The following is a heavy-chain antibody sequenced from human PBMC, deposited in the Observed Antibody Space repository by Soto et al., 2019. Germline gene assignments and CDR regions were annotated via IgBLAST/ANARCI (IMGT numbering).Heavy chain of an antibody. CDR3: ARVGPPPWELVDHAFDI. D-gene: IGHD1-26*01. CDR2: ISSSSSTI. Sequence: GGSLRLSCAASGFTFSSYSMNWVRQAPGKGLEWVSYISSSSSTIYYADSVKGRFTISRDNAKNSLYLQMNSLRDEDTAVYYCARVGPPPWELVDHAFDIWGQGTMVTVSS. J-gene: IGHJ3*02. CDR1: GFTFSSYS. V-gene: IGHV3-48*02.